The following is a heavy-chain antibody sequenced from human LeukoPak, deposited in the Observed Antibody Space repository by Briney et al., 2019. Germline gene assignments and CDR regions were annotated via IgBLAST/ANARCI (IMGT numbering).Heavy chain of an antibody. Sequence: ASVKVSCKASGFTSTNFAVQWVRQARGQRLEWIGWIIVGSGATKCAQDFQERVTITRDLSTSTLYMELRSLTSEDTAVYPFAADLSNPRMGASYLDSWGQATPATVS. V-gene: IGHV1-58*01. CDR2: IIVGSGAT. CDR1: GFTSTNFA. D-gene: IGHD2-8*01. J-gene: IGHJ4*02. CDR3: AADLSNPRMGASYLDS.